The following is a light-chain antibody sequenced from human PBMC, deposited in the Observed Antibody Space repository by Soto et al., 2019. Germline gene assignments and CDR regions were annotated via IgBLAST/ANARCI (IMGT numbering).Light chain of an antibody. CDR2: DVS. V-gene: IGKV3-11*01. Sequence: EIVLTQSRVTLSLSPGDRATLSCRPSQSVSSFLAWYQQKPGQPPRLLIYDVSNRAAGIPARFSGSGSGTDFTLTISSLEPEDFAVYYCQQRTDWPPVYTFGQGTKLEIK. CDR1: QSVSSF. J-gene: IGKJ2*01. CDR3: QQRTDWPPVYT.